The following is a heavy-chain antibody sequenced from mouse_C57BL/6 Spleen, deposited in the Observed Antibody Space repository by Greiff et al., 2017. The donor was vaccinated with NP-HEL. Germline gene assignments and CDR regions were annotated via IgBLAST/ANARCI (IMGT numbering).Heavy chain of an antibody. V-gene: IGHV1-72*01. J-gene: IGHJ2*01. CDR2: IDPNSGGT. D-gene: IGHD2-5*01. Sequence: QVQLKQPGAELVKPGASVKLSCKASGYTFTSYWMHWVKQRPGRGLEWIGRIDPNSGGTKYNEKFKSKATLTVDKPSSTAYMQLSSLTSEDSAVYYCATYYSNYGGGFFFDYWGQGTTLTVSS. CDR1: GYTFTSYW. CDR3: ATYYSNYGGGFFFDY.